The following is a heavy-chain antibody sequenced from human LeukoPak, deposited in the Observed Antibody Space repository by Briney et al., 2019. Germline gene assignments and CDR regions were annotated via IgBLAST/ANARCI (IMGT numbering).Heavy chain of an antibody. CDR2: ISSPSTTI. J-gene: IGHJ3*02. Sequence: QPGGSLRLSCAASGFTFSSYSMNWVRQAPGKGLEWISYISSPSTTIYQADSVKGRFTISRDNAQNSLYLQMNSLRAEDTAVYYCARGRGSYHPISAFDIWGQGAMVIVSS. D-gene: IGHD1-26*01. V-gene: IGHV3-48*04. CDR1: GFTFSSYS. CDR3: ARGRGSYHPISAFDI.